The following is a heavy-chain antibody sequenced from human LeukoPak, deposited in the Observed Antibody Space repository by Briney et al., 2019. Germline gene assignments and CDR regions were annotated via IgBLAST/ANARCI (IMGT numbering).Heavy chain of an antibody. Sequence: GGSLRLSCAASACTFRSNSMNWVRQAPGKGLVWVSRINSDGSSTSYADSVKGRFTISRDNAKNTLYLQMNSLRAEDTAVYYCARGPPQSYYYYYGMDVWGQGTTVTVSS. CDR1: ACTFRSNS. J-gene: IGHJ6*02. CDR3: ARGPPQSYYYYYGMDV. V-gene: IGHV3-74*01. CDR2: INSDGSST.